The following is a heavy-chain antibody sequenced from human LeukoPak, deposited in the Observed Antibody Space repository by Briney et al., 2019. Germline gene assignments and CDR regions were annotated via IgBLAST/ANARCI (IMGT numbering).Heavy chain of an antibody. CDR2: IKQDGSQK. V-gene: IGHV3-7*01. CDR3: ARDVASSTYHYDSSGLLDY. J-gene: IGHJ4*02. Sequence: GGSLRLSCAASGFTFSSYWMSWVRQAPGKGLEWVANIKQDGSQKYYVDSVKGRFTISRDNAKNSLYLQMNSLRAEDTAVYYCARDVASSTYHYDSSGLLDYWGQGTLVTVSS. D-gene: IGHD3-22*01. CDR1: GFTFSSYW.